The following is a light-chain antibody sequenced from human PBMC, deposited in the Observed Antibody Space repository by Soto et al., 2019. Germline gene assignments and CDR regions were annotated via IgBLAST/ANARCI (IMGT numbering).Light chain of an antibody. J-gene: IGKJ2*01. CDR2: DAV. CDR3: HQYGNSRYT. V-gene: IGKV3D-20*01. Sequence: EIVLTQSPGALSLSPGERATLSCGASQRVDNNYVAWYQQKPGLAPRLLIYDAVNRTTGIPDRFSGGGSGTHFTLTISSLVPEDVAVYYCHQYGNSRYTFGQGTKVQIK. CDR1: QRVDNNY.